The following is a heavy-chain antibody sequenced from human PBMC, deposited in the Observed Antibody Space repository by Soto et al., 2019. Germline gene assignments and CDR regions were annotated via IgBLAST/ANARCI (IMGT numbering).Heavy chain of an antibody. CDR2: ISAYNGNT. D-gene: IGHD1-26*01. V-gene: IGHV1-18*01. J-gene: IGHJ6*02. Sequence: ASVKVSCKASGYTFTSYGISWVRQAPGQGLEWMGWISAYNGNTNYAQKLQGRVTMTTDTSTSTAYMELRSLRSDDTAVYYCARDRVVGATPYYYGMDVWGQGTTVTVSS. CDR1: GYTFTSYG. CDR3: ARDRVVGATPYYYGMDV.